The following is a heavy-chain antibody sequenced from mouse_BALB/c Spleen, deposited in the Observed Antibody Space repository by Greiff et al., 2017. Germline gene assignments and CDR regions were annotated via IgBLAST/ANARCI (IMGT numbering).Heavy chain of an antibody. CDR3: ARGYGTPFAY. V-gene: IGHV3-2*02. D-gene: IGHD2-10*02. CDR2: ISYSGST. Sequence: EVKLQESGPGLVKPSQSLSLTCTVTGYSITSDYAWNWIRQFPGNKLEWMGYISYSGSTSYNPSLKSRISITRDTSKNQFFLQLNSVTTEDTATYYCARGYGTPFAYWGQGTLVTVSA. J-gene: IGHJ3*01. CDR1: GYSITSDYA.